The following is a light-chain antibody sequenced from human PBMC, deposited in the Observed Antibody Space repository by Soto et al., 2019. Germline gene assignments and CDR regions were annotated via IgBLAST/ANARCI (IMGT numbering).Light chain of an antibody. V-gene: IGKV3-20*01. Sequence: EIVLTQSPGTLSLSPGDRATLTCRASQSVSSTYLAWYQQRPGQAPGLLLYGASNRASGIPDRFSGSGSGTDFTLTISRLEPEDFAVYHCQQYDTSPTFGQGTKVDIK. CDR3: QQYDTSPT. CDR1: QSVSSTY. J-gene: IGKJ1*01. CDR2: GAS.